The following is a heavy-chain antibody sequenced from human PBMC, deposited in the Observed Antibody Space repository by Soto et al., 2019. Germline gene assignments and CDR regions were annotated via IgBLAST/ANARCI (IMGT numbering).Heavy chain of an antibody. Sequence: QVQLVQSGAEVKKPGASVKVSCKASGYTFTSYGISWVRQAPGQGLEWMGWISAYNGNTNYAQKLQGRVTMTTDTSPSTAYMELRSLRSDDTAGYYCARDIRIMITFGGVIYDYWGQGTLVTVSS. CDR2: ISAYNGNT. J-gene: IGHJ4*02. D-gene: IGHD3-16*01. V-gene: IGHV1-18*01. CDR3: ARDIRIMITFGGVIYDY. CDR1: GYTFTSYG.